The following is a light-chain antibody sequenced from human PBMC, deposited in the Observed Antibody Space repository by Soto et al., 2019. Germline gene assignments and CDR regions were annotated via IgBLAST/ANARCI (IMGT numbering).Light chain of an antibody. J-gene: IGKJ1*01. Sequence: EIVLTQSPGTLSLSPGERATLSCRASQSVSSSSLAWYQQKRGQAPRLLIHGASNRATGIPDRFSGSGSGTDFTLTISRLEPEDFAVYYCQQYGSLWTFGQGTKGDIK. CDR1: QSVSSSS. CDR2: GAS. CDR3: QQYGSLWT. V-gene: IGKV3-20*01.